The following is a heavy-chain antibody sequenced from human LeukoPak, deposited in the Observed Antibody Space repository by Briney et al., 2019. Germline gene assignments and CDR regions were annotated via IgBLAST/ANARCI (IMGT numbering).Heavy chain of an antibody. CDR1: GFSFISYG. V-gene: IGHV3-30*18. Sequence: AGGSLRLSCAASGFSFISYGTHWVRQAPGKGLEWVGVISDDGRSKDYADSVKGRFTIPRDNSKDTLYLQMNSLRDEDAAVYYCAKRPSDYGDYVSYFDYWGQGTLVTVSS. D-gene: IGHD4-17*01. CDR2: ISDDGRSK. CDR3: AKRPSDYGDYVSYFDY. J-gene: IGHJ4*02.